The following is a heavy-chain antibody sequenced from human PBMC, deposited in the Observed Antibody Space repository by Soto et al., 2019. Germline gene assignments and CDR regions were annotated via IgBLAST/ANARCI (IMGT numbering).Heavy chain of an antibody. CDR2: INHSGST. CDR3: ARNLGYSSSWLNDAFDI. Sequence: PSVTKCVTWAVDCGSFVCYYGSRIRKPPGKGLEWIGEINHSGSTNYNPSLKSRVTISVDTSKNQFSLKLSSVTAADTAVYYCARNLGYSSSWLNDAFDIWGQGTMVTVSS. J-gene: IGHJ3*02. D-gene: IGHD6-13*01. CDR1: CGSFVCYY. V-gene: IGHV4-34*01.